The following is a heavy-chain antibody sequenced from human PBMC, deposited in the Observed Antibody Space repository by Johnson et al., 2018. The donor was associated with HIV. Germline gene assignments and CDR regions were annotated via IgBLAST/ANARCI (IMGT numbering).Heavy chain of an antibody. J-gene: IGHJ3*02. CDR2: LITKGRT. Sequence: VQLVESGGDLVKPGGSLRLSCAASGFTFSSYDMHWVRQATGKGLEWVGHLITKGRTYFADSVKGRFTISRDNSKNTLYLQMNSVRAEDTAVYYCARGLGSRSAFDIWGQGTMVTVSS. V-gene: IGHV3-66*01. D-gene: IGHD2-2*01. CDR3: ARGLGSRSAFDI. CDR1: GFTFSSYD.